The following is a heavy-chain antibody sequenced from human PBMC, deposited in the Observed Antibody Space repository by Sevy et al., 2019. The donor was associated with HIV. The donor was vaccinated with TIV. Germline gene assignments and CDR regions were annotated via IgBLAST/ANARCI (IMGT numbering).Heavy chain of an antibody. CDR1: GFIFSNYA. CDR3: GREGVGGYSYSLDY. CDR2: ISSNGGST. V-gene: IGHV3-64*02. J-gene: IGHJ4*02. Sequence: GSLRLSCAASGFIFSNYAIHWVRQAPGKGLEYVSAISSNGGSTYYADSVKGRFTISRDNSKNTLYLQMGSRRAEDMAVYYWGREGVGGYSYSLDYWGQGTLVTVSS. D-gene: IGHD5-18*01.